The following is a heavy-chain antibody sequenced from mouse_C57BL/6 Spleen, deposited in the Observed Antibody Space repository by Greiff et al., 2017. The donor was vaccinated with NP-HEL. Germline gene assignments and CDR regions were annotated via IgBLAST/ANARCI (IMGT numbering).Heavy chain of an antibody. CDR1: GYTFTDYY. Sequence: EVQLQQSGPELVKPGASVKISCKASGYTFTDYYMNWVKQSHGKSLEWIGDINPNNGGTSYNQKFKGKATLTVDKSSSTAYMELRSLTSEDSAVYYCARGDYDYFDYWGKGTTLTVSS. CDR2: INPNNGGT. J-gene: IGHJ2*01. CDR3: ARGDYDYFDY. D-gene: IGHD2-4*01. V-gene: IGHV1-26*01.